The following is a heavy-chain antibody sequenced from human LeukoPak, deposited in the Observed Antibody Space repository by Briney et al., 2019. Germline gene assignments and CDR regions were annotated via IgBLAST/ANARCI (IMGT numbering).Heavy chain of an antibody. J-gene: IGHJ4*02. Sequence: PGGSLRLSCAASGFTFSSYAMHWVRQAPGKGLEWVAVISYDGSNKYYADSVKGRFTISRDNSKNTLYLQMNSLRAEDTAAYYCARVRSTRPGYWGQGTLVTVSS. D-gene: IGHD1-26*01. CDR1: GFTFSSYA. CDR3: ARVRSTRPGY. CDR2: ISYDGSNK. V-gene: IGHV3-30-3*01.